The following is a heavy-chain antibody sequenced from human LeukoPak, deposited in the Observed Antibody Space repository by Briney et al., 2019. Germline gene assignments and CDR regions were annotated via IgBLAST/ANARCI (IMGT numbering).Heavy chain of an antibody. CDR1: GGSISSYY. CDR2: IYYSGST. V-gene: IGHV4-59*01. J-gene: IGHJ4*02. D-gene: IGHD6-6*01. CDR3: ARFIRGDSSSRRRAFDY. Sequence: SSETLSLXCTVSGGSISSYYWSWIRQPPGKGLEWIGYIYYSGSTNYNPSLKSRVTISVDTSKNQFSLKLSSVTAADTAVYYCARFIRGDSSSRRRAFDYWGPGTLVTVSS.